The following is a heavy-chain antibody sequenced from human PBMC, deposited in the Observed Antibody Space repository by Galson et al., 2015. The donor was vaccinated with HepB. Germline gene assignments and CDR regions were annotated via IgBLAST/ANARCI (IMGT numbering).Heavy chain of an antibody. CDR2: INAGNGNT. Sequence: SVKVSCKASGYTFTSYAMHWVRQAPGQRLEWMGWINAGNGNTKYSQKFQGRVTITRDTSASTAYMELSSLRSEDTAVYYCAREGDYGDYSLDYWGQGTLVTVSS. CDR3: AREGDYGDYSLDY. D-gene: IGHD4-17*01. CDR1: GYTFTSYA. V-gene: IGHV1-3*01. J-gene: IGHJ4*02.